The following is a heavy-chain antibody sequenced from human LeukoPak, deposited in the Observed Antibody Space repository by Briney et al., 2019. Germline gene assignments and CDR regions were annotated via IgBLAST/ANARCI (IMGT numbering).Heavy chain of an antibody. CDR2: IYYIGST. J-gene: IGHJ4*02. D-gene: IGHD2-21*02. CDR1: GGSFSGFY. V-gene: IGHV4-59*08. Sequence: PSETLSLTCTVSGGSFSGFYWSWIRQPPGKGLEWIGYIYYIGSTNYNPSLKSRVTISVDTSKNQFSLKLSSVTAADTAVYYCTRRGDWEYFDYWGQGTLVTVSS. CDR3: TRRGDWEYFDY.